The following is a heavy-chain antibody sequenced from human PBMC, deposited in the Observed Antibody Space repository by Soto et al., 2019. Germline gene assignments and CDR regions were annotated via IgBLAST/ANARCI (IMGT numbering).Heavy chain of an antibody. CDR2: IFYSGTT. V-gene: IGHV4-59*08. Sequence: SETLSLTCTVSGGPITSYYWSWIRQPPGGGLEWIGYIFYSGTTTYNPSLKSRVTISVDTSKNQFSLKLTSVTAADTAVYFCARHAVSKSFDYWGQGTLVTVSS. CDR3: ARHAVSKSFDY. CDR1: GGPITSYY. D-gene: IGHD4-4*01. J-gene: IGHJ4*02.